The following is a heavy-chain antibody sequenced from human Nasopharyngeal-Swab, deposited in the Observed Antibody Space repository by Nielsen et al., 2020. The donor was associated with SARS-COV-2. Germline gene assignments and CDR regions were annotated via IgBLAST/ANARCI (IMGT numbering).Heavy chain of an antibody. V-gene: IGHV3-23*01. D-gene: IGHD3-16*01. CDR2: ISGSGGST. J-gene: IGHJ6*03. Sequence: GGSLRLSCAASGFTFSSYAMSWVRQAPGKGPEWVSAISGSGGSTYYADSVKGRFTISRDNSKNTLYLQMNSLRADDTAVYYCAKEATLGGVGDYYYMDVWGKGTTVTVSS. CDR1: GFTFSSYA. CDR3: AKEATLGGVGDYYYMDV.